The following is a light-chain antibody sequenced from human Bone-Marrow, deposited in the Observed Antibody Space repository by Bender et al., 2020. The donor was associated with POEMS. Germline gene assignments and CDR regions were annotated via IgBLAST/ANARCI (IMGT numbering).Light chain of an antibody. Sequence: QSALTQPASVSGSPGQSITISCTGTSSDIGRYNFVSWYQQRPGKAPKLIIYDVAYRPSGVSDRFSGSKSGHTASLTISGLQAEDEADYYCCSYAGSSTFVFGTGTKVTVL. CDR2: DVA. CDR3: CSYAGSSTFV. CDR1: SSDIGRYNF. V-gene: IGLV2-23*02. J-gene: IGLJ1*01.